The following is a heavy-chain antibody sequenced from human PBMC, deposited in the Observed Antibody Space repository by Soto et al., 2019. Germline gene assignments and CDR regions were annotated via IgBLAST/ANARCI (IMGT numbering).Heavy chain of an antibody. CDR3: PRQSSAAYFHY. Sequence: PQETLSLPYNVSGDSTTRNSHLGAWIRQPPGKGPEWIGSIYYSGTTYYNPSLKSRVTISLDRSKNQFSLKVSSVTAADTVVYLCPRQSSAAYFHYWAQG. J-gene: IGHJ4*02. D-gene: IGHD2-2*01. V-gene: IGHV4-39*01. CDR1: GDSTTRNSHL. CDR2: IYYSGTT.